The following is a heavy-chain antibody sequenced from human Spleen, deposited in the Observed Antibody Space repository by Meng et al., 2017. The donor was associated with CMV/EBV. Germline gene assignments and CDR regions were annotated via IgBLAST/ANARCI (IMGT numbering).Heavy chain of an antibody. CDR1: GFTFSDYY. J-gene: IGHJ6*01. CDR2: ISSSGSTI. Sequence: GESLKISCAASGFTFSDYYMSWIRQAPGKGLEWVSYISSSGSTIYYADSVKGRFTISRDNAKNSLYLQMNSLRAEDTAVYYCARGMLDIVVVPAAYYYYGMDVWGQGTTVTVSS. D-gene: IGHD2-2*03. CDR3: ARGMLDIVVVPAAYYYYGMDV. V-gene: IGHV3-11*04.